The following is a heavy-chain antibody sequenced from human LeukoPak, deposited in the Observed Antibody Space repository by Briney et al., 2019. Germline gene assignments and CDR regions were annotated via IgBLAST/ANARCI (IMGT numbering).Heavy chain of an antibody. J-gene: IGHJ4*02. Sequence: SETLSLSCAVYGGSFSCYYWRWIRQPPGKGLERIGENNHSGSTTYSPSLKRRVTISVDTSQNQFSLKLSSVTAADTAVYYCASKPGTAGRFDYWGQGPLVNVSS. CDR2: NNHSGST. CDR3: ASKPGTAGRFDY. D-gene: IGHD1-1*01. V-gene: IGHV4-34*01. CDR1: GGSFSCYY.